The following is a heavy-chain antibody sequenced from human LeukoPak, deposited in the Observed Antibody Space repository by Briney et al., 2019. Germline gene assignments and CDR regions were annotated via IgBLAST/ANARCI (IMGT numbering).Heavy chain of an antibody. CDR1: GFTFSSFW. CDR3: ARDQLLRVNIAAWGPVVDY. V-gene: IGHV3-7*03. Sequence: SGGSLRLSCAASGFTFSSFWMSWVRQGPGKELEWVANIKQDGSEKYYVDSVRGRFTISRDNAKNSLYLQMNSLRAEDTAVYYCARDQLLRVNIAAWGPVVDYWGQGTLVTVSS. J-gene: IGHJ4*02. D-gene: IGHD6-6*01. CDR2: IKQDGSEK.